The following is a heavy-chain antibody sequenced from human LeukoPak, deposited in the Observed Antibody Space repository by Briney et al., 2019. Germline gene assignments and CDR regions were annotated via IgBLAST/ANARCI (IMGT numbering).Heavy chain of an antibody. CDR3: ARKSGPRGYYYMDV. CDR1: GFTFSTYD. CDR2: FSYDEFKK. V-gene: IGHV3-30*03. Sequence: PGRSLRLSCAGSGFTFSTYDMHWVRQAPGKGLEWVAIFSYDEFKKSYIDSVKGRFTISRDNAKNSLYLQMNSLRAEDTAVYYCARKSGPRGYYYMDVWGKGTTVTVSS. D-gene: IGHD3-10*01. J-gene: IGHJ6*03.